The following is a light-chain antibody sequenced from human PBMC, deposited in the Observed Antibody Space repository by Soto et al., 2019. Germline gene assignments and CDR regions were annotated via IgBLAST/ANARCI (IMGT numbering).Light chain of an antibody. Sequence: QSALTQPASVSGSPGQSITISCTGTSSDIGRYNLVSRYQQHPGKAPKLIIYEDIERPSGVSDRFSGSKSGNTASLTISGLQTEDEADYYCCSYAGGASVVFGGGTKLTVL. V-gene: IGLV2-23*01. CDR1: SSDIGRYNL. CDR2: EDI. CDR3: CSYAGGASVV. J-gene: IGLJ2*01.